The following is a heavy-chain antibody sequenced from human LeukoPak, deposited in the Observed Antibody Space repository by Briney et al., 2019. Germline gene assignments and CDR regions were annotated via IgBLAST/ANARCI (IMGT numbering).Heavy chain of an antibody. V-gene: IGHV3-30*02. D-gene: IGHD3-22*01. CDR3: AKASIDSSGYYYLDY. CDR1: GFTFSSYG. J-gene: IGHJ4*02. Sequence: GGSLRLSCAASGFTFSSYGMHWVRQAPGKGLEWVAFIRYDGSNKYYADSVKGRFTISRDNSKNTLYLQMNSLRAEDTAVYYCAKASIDSSGYYYLDYWGQGTLVTVSS. CDR2: IRYDGSNK.